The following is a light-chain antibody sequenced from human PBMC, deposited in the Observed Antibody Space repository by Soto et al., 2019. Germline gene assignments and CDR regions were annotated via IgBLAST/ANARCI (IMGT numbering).Light chain of an antibody. Sequence: QSALTQPASVSGSPGQSITISCTGTSSDVGGYNYVSWYQQHPGKAPKFMIYDVINRPSGVSNRFSGSKSGNPASLTISGLQAEDEADYYCSSYTTSNTRQIVFGTGTKLTVL. V-gene: IGLV2-14*01. CDR1: SSDVGGYNY. CDR2: DVI. J-gene: IGLJ1*01. CDR3: SSYTTSNTRQIV.